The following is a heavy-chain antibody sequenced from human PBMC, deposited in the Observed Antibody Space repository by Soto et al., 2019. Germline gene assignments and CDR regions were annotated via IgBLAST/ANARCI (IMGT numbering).Heavy chain of an antibody. CDR1: GGSMSSNY. Sequence: QVHLRESGPGLVKPSETLSLTCTVSGGSMSSNYWSWIRQSPGKGLEWIGFVYYGGTNYNPSFESRVTMSVDTPKTQFSLELSSVTAADTAVYYCVSYRGAFYFDHWGQGALVTVSS. V-gene: IGHV4-59*01. J-gene: IGHJ4*02. CDR3: VSYRGAFYFDH. D-gene: IGHD4-4*01. CDR2: VYYGGT.